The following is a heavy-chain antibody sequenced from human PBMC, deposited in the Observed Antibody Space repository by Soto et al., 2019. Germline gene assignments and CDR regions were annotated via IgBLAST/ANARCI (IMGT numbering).Heavy chain of an antibody. CDR1: GGSITGYY. D-gene: IGHD5-18*01. V-gene: IGHV4-59*01. J-gene: IGHJ4*02. Sequence: HVQLQESGPGLVKPSETLSLTCTVSGGSITGYYWTWIRQPPGTGLEWIGHVFYKGNTNYNPSLKCRVTISLDTSANQFSLRLSSVTAADTAVYYCARSGDSFGFTDYWGQGTLVTFSS. CDR2: VFYKGNT. CDR3: ARSGDSFGFTDY.